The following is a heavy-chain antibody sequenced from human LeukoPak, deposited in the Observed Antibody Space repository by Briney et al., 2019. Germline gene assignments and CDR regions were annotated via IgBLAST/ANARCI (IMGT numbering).Heavy chain of an antibody. Sequence: GGSLRLSCAASGFSLSRYDMHWVRQPIGGGLEWVSTISPAGNTYYPGSVKGRFTISRENAKNSLFLQMNNLRAGDTAVYICAREESGGVYGMGVWGQGTAVTVSS. CDR1: GFSLSRYD. CDR2: ISPAGNT. J-gene: IGHJ6*02. D-gene: IGHD3-16*01. V-gene: IGHV3-13*01. CDR3: AREESGGVYGMGV.